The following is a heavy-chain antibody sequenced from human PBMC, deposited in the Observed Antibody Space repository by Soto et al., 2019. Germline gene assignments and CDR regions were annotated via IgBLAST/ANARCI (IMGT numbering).Heavy chain of an antibody. CDR2: MHYTGSA. Sequence: EMHCLTYTVAGGTSIHHCWSWILQPTGKGLEWIGYMHYTGSANYNPSLKSRVTISVDTSKNQFSLKLSSVTAADTAVYYCAREDSYGYGLFEIWGQGSLVIV. CDR1: GGTSIHHC. J-gene: IGHJ4*02. CDR3: AREDSYGYGLFEI. V-gene: IGHV4-59*11. D-gene: IGHD5-18*01.